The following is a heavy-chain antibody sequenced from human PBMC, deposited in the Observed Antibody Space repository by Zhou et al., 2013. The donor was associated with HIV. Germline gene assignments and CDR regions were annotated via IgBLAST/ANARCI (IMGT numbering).Heavy chain of an antibody. CDR3: ARAIWGWFDP. CDR2: IWASGTT. D-gene: IGHD2-21*01. CDR1: NGSISTGNYF. J-gene: IGHJ5*02. V-gene: IGHV4-61*09. Sequence: QVQLQESGPVLVKPSRTLSLICYVSNGSISTGNYFWTWIRQPVGKELEWIGHIWASGTTSYNPSLESRATMSMDTSNNQFSLSLNSVTAADTAVYYCARAIWGWFDPGARESWSPSRQ.